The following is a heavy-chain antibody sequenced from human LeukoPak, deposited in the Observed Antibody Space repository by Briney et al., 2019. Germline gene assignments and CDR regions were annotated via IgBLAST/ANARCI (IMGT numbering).Heavy chain of an antibody. CDR1: GGTFSSYA. Sequence: SVKVSCKASGGTFSSYAISWVRQAPGQGLEWMGGIIPIFGTANYAQKFQGRVTITADETTSTAYMELSSLRSEDTAVYYCARELYYDSSGPAKRFDPWGQGTLVTVSS. J-gene: IGHJ5*02. CDR2: IIPIFGTA. V-gene: IGHV1-69*01. D-gene: IGHD3-22*01. CDR3: ARELYYDSSGPAKRFDP.